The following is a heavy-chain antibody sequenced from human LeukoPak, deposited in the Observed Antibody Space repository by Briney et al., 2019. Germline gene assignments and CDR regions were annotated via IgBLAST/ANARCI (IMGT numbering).Heavy chain of an antibody. J-gene: IGHJ6*03. V-gene: IGHV3-74*01. D-gene: IGHD2-2*01. CDR2: INTDGSST. CDR3: AKVATDCSSTSCYARGYYMDV. Sequence: PGGSLRLSCAASGFTFSSYWMHWVRQAPGKGLVWVSRINTDGSSTSYADSVKGRFTISRDNAKNTLYLQMNSLRAEDTAVYYCAKVATDCSSTSCYARGYYMDVWGKGTTVTVSS. CDR1: GFTFSSYW.